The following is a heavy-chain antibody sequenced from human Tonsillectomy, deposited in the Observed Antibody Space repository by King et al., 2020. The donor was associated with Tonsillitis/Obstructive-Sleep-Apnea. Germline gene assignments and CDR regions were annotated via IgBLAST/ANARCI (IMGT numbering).Heavy chain of an antibody. D-gene: IGHD2-8*01. Sequence: VQLVESGGGVVQPGRSLRLSCAASGFTFSASVMHWVRQAPGKGLEWVAVISNDGTKRYYADSVKGRFPISRVNSKNTLYLQMNSLRVEDTAVYYCANEAVSPFDYWGQGTLVTVSS. CDR3: ANEAVSPFDY. CDR2: ISNDGTKR. J-gene: IGHJ4*02. V-gene: IGHV3-30*01. CDR1: GFTFSASV.